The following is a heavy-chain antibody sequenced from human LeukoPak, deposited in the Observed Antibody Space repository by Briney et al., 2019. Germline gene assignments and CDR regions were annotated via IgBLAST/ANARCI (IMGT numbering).Heavy chain of an antibody. CDR1: GYTLTELS. J-gene: IGHJ4*02. CDR3: ATDLDCSGGSCHYYFDY. V-gene: IGHV1-24*01. CDR2: FDPEDGET. D-gene: IGHD2-15*01. Sequence: GASVKVSFKVSGYTLTELSMHWVRQAPGIGLEWMGGFDPEDGETIYAQKFQGRVTMTEDTSTDTAYMELSSLRSEDTAVYYCATDLDCSGGSCHYYFDYWGQGTLVTVSS.